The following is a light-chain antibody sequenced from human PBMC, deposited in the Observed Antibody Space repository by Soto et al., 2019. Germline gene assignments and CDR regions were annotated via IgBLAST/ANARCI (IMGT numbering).Light chain of an antibody. Sequence: DIVMTQSPDSLALSLCERAAINCKSSQSFLSSSNNKNYLAWYQQKPVQPPKLLIYWASTRESGVPDRFSGSGSGTDFTLTISSLQAEDVAVYYCQQYYSTPAITFGQGTRLEIK. V-gene: IGKV4-1*01. J-gene: IGKJ5*01. CDR1: QSFLSSSNNKNY. CDR3: QQYYSTPAIT. CDR2: WAS.